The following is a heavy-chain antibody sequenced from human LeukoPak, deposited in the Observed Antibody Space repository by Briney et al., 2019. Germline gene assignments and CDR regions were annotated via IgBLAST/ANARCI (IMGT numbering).Heavy chain of an antibody. J-gene: IGHJ4*02. D-gene: IGHD3-3*01. CDR3: AKDQGNDFWSGYLDY. Sequence: GRSLRLSCAASGFTFSSYGMHWVRQAPGKGLEWVAVIWYDGSNKYYADSVKGRFTISRDNSKNTLYLQMNSLRAEDTAVYYCAKDQGNDFWSGYLDYWGRGTLVTVSS. CDR2: IWYDGSNK. V-gene: IGHV3-33*06. CDR1: GFTFSSYG.